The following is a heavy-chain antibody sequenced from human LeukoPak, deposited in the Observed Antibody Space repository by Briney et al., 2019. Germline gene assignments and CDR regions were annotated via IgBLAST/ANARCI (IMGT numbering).Heavy chain of an antibody. CDR1: GFTFSSYA. J-gene: IGHJ4*02. V-gene: IGHV3-23*01. CDR3: ALDAAIAVAGSDY. Sequence: GGSLRLSCAASGFTFSSYAMSWVRQAPGKGLEWVSAISGSGGSTYYADSVKGRFTISRGNSKNTLYLQMNSLRAEDTAVYYCALDAAIAVAGSDYWGQGTLVTVSS. D-gene: IGHD6-19*01. CDR2: ISGSGGST.